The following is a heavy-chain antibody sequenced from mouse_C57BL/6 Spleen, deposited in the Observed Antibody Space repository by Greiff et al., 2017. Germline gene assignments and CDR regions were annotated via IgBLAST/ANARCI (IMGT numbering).Heavy chain of an antibody. V-gene: IGHV5-17*01. CDR1: GFTFSDYG. J-gene: IGHJ2*01. CDR3: ARDHYYGSSYAFDY. CDR2: ISSGRSTI. Sequence: EVNVVESGGGLVKPGGSLKLSCAASGFTFSDYGMHWVRQAPEKGLEWVAYISSGRSTIYYADRVKGRFTISRDNAKNTLFLQMTSLRSEDTAMYYCARDHYYGSSYAFDYWGQGTTLTVSS. D-gene: IGHD1-1*01.